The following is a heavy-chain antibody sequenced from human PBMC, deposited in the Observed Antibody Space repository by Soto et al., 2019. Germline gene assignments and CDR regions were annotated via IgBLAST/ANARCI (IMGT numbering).Heavy chain of an antibody. CDR2: ISSSSSYI. V-gene: IGHV3-21*01. J-gene: IGHJ6*03. D-gene: IGHD2-15*01. CDR1: GFTFSSYS. Sequence: EVQLVESGGGLVKPGGSLRLSCAASGFTFSSYSMNWVRQAPGKGLEWVSSISSSSSYIYYADSVKGRFTISRDNAKNSLYLQMNSLRAEDTAVYYCARDQVKPDLYCSGGSCYYYYMDVWGKGTTVTVSS. CDR3: ARDQVKPDLYCSGGSCYYYYMDV.